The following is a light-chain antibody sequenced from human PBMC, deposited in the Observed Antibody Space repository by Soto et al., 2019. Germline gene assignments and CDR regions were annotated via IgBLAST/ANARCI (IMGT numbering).Light chain of an antibody. Sequence: IVLTQSPGTLSLSPGEGATLSCRASQSVGSSYLAWYQQTPGQAPRLLIYGASSRATGIPDRFSGSGSGTDFTLTISRLEPEDFAVYYCQPYGSSPTFGGGTKVDI. CDR3: QPYGSSPT. CDR2: GAS. CDR1: QSVGSSY. J-gene: IGKJ4*01. V-gene: IGKV3-20*01.